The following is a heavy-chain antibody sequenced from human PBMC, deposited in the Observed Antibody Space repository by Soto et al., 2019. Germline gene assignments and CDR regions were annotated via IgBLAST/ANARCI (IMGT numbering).Heavy chain of an antibody. CDR3: ASSVRRDNNYYDSSGYAYNCFDP. CDR2: INHSGST. Sequence: SETLSLTCAVYGGSFSGYYWSWIRQPPEKGLEWIGEINHSGSTNYNPSLKSRVTISVDTSKNQFSLKLSSVTAADTVVYYCASSVRRDNNYYDSSGYAYNCFDPWGQGTLVTVSS. CDR1: GGSFSGYY. J-gene: IGHJ5*02. V-gene: IGHV4-34*01. D-gene: IGHD3-22*01.